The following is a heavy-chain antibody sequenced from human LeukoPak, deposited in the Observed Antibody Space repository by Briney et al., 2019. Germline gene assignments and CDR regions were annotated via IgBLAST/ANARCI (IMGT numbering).Heavy chain of an antibody. Sequence: PSETLSLTCAVYGGSFSGYYWSWIRQPPGKGLEWIGEINHSGSTNYNPSLKSRVTISVDTSKNQFSLKLSSVTAADTAVYYCARVRGYYYGIDYWGQGALVTVSS. D-gene: IGHD3-22*01. J-gene: IGHJ4*02. CDR3: ARVRGYYYGIDY. CDR1: GGSFSGYY. CDR2: INHSGST. V-gene: IGHV4-34*01.